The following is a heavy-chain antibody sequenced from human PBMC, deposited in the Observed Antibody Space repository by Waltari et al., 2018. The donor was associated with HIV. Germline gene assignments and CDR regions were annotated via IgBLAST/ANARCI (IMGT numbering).Heavy chain of an antibody. D-gene: IGHD3-9*01. CDR3: ARDPSPPILYDILTGYYFDY. CDR1: GFTFTTYA. CDR2: VRYDGSNK. V-gene: IGHV3-30*02. Sequence: QVQLVESGGGVVQPGGSLRLSCAASGFTFTTYAMHWVCQAPGKGLEWVAFVRYDGSNKYYADSVKGRFTISRDNSKNTLYLQMNSLRADDTAVYYCARDPSPPILYDILTGYYFDYWGQGTLVTVSS. J-gene: IGHJ4*02.